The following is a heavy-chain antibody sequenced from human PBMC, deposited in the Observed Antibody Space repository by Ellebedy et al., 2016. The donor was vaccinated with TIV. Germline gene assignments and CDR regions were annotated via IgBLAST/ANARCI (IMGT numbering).Heavy chain of an antibody. Sequence: ASVKVSCKVSGYTLTDLSMHWVRQAPGTGLEWMGGLDPQYGKTVYAQNFQGRVTMTEDTSTDTAHMELSSLTSEDTAVYYCATPSAGGFLVSFDFWGQGTLVTVSS. CDR3: ATPSAGGFLVSFDF. J-gene: IGHJ4*02. CDR1: GYTLTDLS. V-gene: IGHV1-24*01. CDR2: LDPQYGKT. D-gene: IGHD6-6*01.